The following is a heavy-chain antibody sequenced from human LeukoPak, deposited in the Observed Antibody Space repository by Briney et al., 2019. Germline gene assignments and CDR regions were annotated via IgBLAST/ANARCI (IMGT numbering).Heavy chain of an antibody. D-gene: IGHD6-13*01. J-gene: IGHJ4*02. Sequence: ASVKVSCTASGYTFTSYGISWVRQAPGQGLEWMGWISAYNGNTNYAQKLQGRVTMTTDTSTSTAYMELRSLRSDDTAVYYCASGRGVIWQQPGYRNYFDYWGQGTLVTVSS. CDR1: GYTFTSYG. CDR2: ISAYNGNT. CDR3: ASGRGVIWQQPGYRNYFDY. V-gene: IGHV1-18*01.